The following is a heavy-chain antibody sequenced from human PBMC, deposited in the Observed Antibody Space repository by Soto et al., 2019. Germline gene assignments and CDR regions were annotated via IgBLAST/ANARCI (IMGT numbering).Heavy chain of an antibody. J-gene: IGHJ4*02. D-gene: IGHD6-13*01. CDR1: GGSISSYY. V-gene: IGHV4-59*01. CDR3: ARYAAAAGGHDY. CDR2: IYYSGST. Sequence: SETLSLTCTVSGGSISSYYWRLIRQPPGKGLEWIGYIYYSGSTNYNPSLKSRVTISVDTSKIQFSLKLSSVTAADTAVYYCARYAAAAGGHDYWGRGSLVTVSS.